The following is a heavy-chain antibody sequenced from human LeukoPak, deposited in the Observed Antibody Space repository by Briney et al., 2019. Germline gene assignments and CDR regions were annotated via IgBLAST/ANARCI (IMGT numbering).Heavy chain of an antibody. Sequence: PSETLSLTCTVSGSSISSYYWSWIRQPAGKGLEWIGRIYTSGSTNYNPSLKSRVTMSVDTSKNQFSLKLSSVTAADTAVYYCARDRYYYGSGSYYFDYWGQGTLVTVSS. J-gene: IGHJ4*02. V-gene: IGHV4-4*07. CDR1: GSSISSYY. CDR3: ARDRYYYGSGSYYFDY. D-gene: IGHD3-10*01. CDR2: IYTSGST.